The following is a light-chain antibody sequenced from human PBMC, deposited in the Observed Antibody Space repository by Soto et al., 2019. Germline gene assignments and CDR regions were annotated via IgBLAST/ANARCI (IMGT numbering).Light chain of an antibody. CDR2: EVS. CDR1: SSDVGGYND. J-gene: IGLJ1*01. Sequence: QSALTQPASVSGSPGQSITISCTGSSSDVGGYNDVSWYQQHPGKAPKLMIYEVSNRPSGVSNRFSGSKSGNTASLTISGLQAEDEDDYYCSSDTSSSTYVFGTGTKVTVL. V-gene: IGLV2-14*01. CDR3: SSDTSSSTYV.